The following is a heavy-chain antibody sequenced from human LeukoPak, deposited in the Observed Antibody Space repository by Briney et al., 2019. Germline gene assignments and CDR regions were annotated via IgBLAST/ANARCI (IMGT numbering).Heavy chain of an antibody. CDR3: ARDGQGPISLDY. CDR2: IIEVGPGK. J-gene: IGHJ4*02. Sequence: GGSLRPSCAASGFTASGSWTDWVRQHPARGLMCLSYIIEVGPGKSYAASVRGRFTISRDNANNTVHLQMNSLRVDDTAVYYCARDGQGPISLDYWGQGTPVTVSS. D-gene: IGHD2/OR15-2a*01. CDR1: GFTASGSW. V-gene: IGHV3-74*01.